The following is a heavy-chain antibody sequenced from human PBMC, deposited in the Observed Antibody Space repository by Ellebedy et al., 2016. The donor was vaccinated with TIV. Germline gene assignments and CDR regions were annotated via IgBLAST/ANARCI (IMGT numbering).Heavy chain of an antibody. V-gene: IGHV1-2*02. J-gene: IGHJ4*02. CDR1: GYTFTSYY. CDR3: ARDHYGTAGGRGVDY. Sequence: ASVKVSCKASGYTFTSYYMHWVRQAPGQGLEWMGWINPNSGGTNYAQKFQGRVTMTRDTSISTAYMELSRLRSDDTAVYYCARDHYGTAGGRGVDYWGQGTLVTVSS. CDR2: INPNSGGT. D-gene: IGHD4-17*01.